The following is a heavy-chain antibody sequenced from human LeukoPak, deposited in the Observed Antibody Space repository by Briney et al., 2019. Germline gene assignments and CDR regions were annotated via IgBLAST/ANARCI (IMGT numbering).Heavy chain of an antibody. V-gene: IGHV1-3*01. CDR2: ISAGNGNT. J-gene: IGHJ4*02. Sequence: ASVKVSCKASGYTFTSYAIHWVRQAPGQRLEWMGWISAGNGNTKYSQNFQGRVTFISNTSATTAFMELSSLRSEDAAVYYCARGSGSGSNDYWGQGTLVTVS. D-gene: IGHD1-26*01. CDR1: GYTFTSYA. CDR3: ARGSGSGSNDY.